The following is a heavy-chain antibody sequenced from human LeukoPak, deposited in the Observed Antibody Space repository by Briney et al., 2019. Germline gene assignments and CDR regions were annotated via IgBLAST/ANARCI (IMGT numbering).Heavy chain of an antibody. Sequence: GGSLRLSCAASGFTFFTYSMNWVRQAPGKGLEWVSSISGEGRYIYYADSVKGRFTISRDNAKNSVFLHMNSLRVEDTAVYYCAKDGVVGYGDYYFDYWGQGTLVTVSS. CDR2: ISGEGRYI. CDR3: AKDGVVGYGDYYFDY. V-gene: IGHV3-21*06. D-gene: IGHD4-17*01. CDR1: GFTFFTYS. J-gene: IGHJ4*02.